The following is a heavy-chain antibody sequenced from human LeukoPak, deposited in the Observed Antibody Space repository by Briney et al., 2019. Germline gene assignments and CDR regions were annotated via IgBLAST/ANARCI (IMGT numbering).Heavy chain of an antibody. D-gene: IGHD2-21*01. Sequence: PGGSLRLSCAASGFTFSSYWMHWVRHAPGKGLVWVSRINSDGSSTIYADSVKGRFTTSRDNAKNTLYLQMNSLRAEDTAVYYCARGRYCGGDYWGQGTLVTVSS. V-gene: IGHV3-74*01. CDR2: INSDGSST. CDR3: ARGRYCGGDY. J-gene: IGHJ4*02. CDR1: GFTFSSYW.